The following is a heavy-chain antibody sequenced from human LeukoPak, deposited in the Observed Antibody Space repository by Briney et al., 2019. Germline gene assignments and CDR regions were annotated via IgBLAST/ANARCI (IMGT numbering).Heavy chain of an antibody. CDR1: GFTFSSYA. CDR2: ISSSGGST. CDR3: AKEGVLMVYASYYFDY. V-gene: IGHV3-23*01. Sequence: GGSLRLSCAASGFTFSSYAMSWVRQAPGKGLEWVSAISSSGGSTYYADSVKGRFTISRDNSKNTLYLQMNSLRAEDTAVYYCAKEGVLMVYASYYFDYWGQGTLVTVSS. D-gene: IGHD2-8*01. J-gene: IGHJ4*02.